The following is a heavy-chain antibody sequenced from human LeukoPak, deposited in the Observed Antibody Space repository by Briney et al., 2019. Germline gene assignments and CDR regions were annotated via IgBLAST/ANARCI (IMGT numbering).Heavy chain of an antibody. V-gene: IGHV3-23*01. D-gene: IGHD2-2*01. CDR1: GFTFSSYA. J-gene: IGHJ5*02. CDR2: STSVGTT. Sequence: GGSLRLSCAASGFTFSSYAMSWVRQAPGKGLEWVSVSTSVGTTYYADSAKGGFTISRDNSKTTLYLQMSSLRAEDTAVYYCAKEPREYCSSTSCPNWIDPWGQGTLVTVSS. CDR3: AKEPREYCSSTSCPNWIDP.